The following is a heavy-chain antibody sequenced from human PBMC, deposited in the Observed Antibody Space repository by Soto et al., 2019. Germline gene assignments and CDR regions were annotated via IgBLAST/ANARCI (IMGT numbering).Heavy chain of an antibody. Sequence: PSETLSLTCAVSGGSISSGGYSWSWIRQPPGKGLEWIGYIYHSGSTYYNPSLKSRVTISVDRSKNQFSLKLSSVTAADTAVYYCARDISAYGMDVWGQGTTVTVS. CDR3: ARDISAYGMDV. CDR2: IYHSGST. V-gene: IGHV4-30-2*01. CDR1: GGSISSGGYS. D-gene: IGHD2-2*01. J-gene: IGHJ6*02.